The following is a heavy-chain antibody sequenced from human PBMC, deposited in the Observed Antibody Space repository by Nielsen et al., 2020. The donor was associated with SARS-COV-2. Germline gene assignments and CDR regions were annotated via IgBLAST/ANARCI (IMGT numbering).Heavy chain of an antibody. Sequence: GESLKISCTASGFTFGDYAMSWFRQAPGKGLEWVGFIRSKAYGGTTGYAASVKGRFTISRDDSKSIAYLQMNSLKTEDTAVYYCTREEYQLTTDFDYWGQGTLVTVSS. J-gene: IGHJ4*02. CDR1: GFTFGDYA. D-gene: IGHD2-2*01. CDR2: IRSKAYGGTT. V-gene: IGHV3-49*03. CDR3: TREEYQLTTDFDY.